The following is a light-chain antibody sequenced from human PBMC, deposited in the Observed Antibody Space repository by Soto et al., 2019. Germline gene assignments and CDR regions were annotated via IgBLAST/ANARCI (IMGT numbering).Light chain of an antibody. CDR3: QQYNNWPPYT. Sequence: EIVMTQSPATLSVSPGERATLSCRASQSVSSNLAWYQQKPGQAPRLLIYGASTRATGIPARFSGSGSGTECTLTIRSLQSEDFAVYSCQQYNNWPPYTFGQGTKLEI. J-gene: IGKJ2*01. V-gene: IGKV3-15*01. CDR2: GAS. CDR1: QSVSSN.